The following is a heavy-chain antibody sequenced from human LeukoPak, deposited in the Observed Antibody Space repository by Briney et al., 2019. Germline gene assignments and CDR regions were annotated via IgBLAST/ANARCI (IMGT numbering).Heavy chain of an antibody. D-gene: IGHD2-2*02. CDR3: ARWGYQLLYPFYYYGMDV. V-gene: IGHV1-8*01. CDR2: MNPNSGNT. CDR1: GYTFTSYD. J-gene: IGHJ6*02. Sequence: PWASVKVSCKASGYTFTSYDINWVRQATGQGLEWMGWMNPNSGNTDYAQKLQGRVTMTTDTSTSTAYMELRSLRSDDTAVYYCARWGYQLLYPFYYYGMDVWGQGTTVTVSS.